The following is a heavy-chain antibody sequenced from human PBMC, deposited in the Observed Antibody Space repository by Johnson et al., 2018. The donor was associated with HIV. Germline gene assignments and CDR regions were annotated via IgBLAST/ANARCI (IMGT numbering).Heavy chain of an antibody. CDR1: GFTFDDYA. Sequence: QVQLVESGGGLVQPGRSLRLSCAASGFTFDDYAMHWVRLAPGKGLEWVSGISVDGYIKYYADSVKGRFTISRDNSKNTLYLQMNSLKVEDTAVYYCARDLIVGATRGGAFDIWGQGTMVTVSS. CDR3: ARDLIVGATRGGAFDI. CDR2: ISVDGYIK. V-gene: IGHV3-30*03. J-gene: IGHJ3*02. D-gene: IGHD1-26*01.